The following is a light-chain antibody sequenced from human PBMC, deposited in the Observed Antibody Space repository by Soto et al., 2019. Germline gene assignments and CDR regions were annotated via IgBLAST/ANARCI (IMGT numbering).Light chain of an antibody. CDR2: EVS. Sequence: QSALTQPASVSGSPGQSITISCTGTSSDVGSYNLVSWYQQHPGKAPKLMIYEVSKRPSGVSNRFSGSKSGNTASLTISGLQAEDEADYYCCSYAGSSTFNWVFGGGTKL. CDR3: CSYAGSSTFNWV. CDR1: SSDVGSYNL. V-gene: IGLV2-23*02. J-gene: IGLJ3*02.